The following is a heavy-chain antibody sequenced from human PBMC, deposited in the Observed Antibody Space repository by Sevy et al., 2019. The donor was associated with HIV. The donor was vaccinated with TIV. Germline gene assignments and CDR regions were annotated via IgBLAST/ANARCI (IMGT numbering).Heavy chain of an antibody. CDR2: IYYSGST. CDR1: GGSISSSSYY. Sequence: SETLSLTCTVSGGSISSSSYYWGWIRQPPGKGLVWIGSIYYSGSTYYNPSLKSRVTISVDTSKNQFSLKLSSVTAADAAVYYCARRIAARRFDYWGQGTLVTVSS. V-gene: IGHV4-39*01. J-gene: IGHJ4*02. CDR3: ARRIAARRFDY. D-gene: IGHD6-6*01.